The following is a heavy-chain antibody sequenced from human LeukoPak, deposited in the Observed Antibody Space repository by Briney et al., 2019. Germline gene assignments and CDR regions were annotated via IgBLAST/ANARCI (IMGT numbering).Heavy chain of an antibody. D-gene: IGHD3-9*01. CDR3: ARVYFDWLTSNYYFDY. CDR1: GYSISSGYH. V-gene: IGHV4-38-2*02. Sequence: SETLSLTCTVSGYSISSGYHWGWIRQPPGKGLEWIGSIYHSGSTYYNPSLKSRVTISVDTSKNQLSLKLSSVTAADTAVYYCARVYFDWLTSNYYFDYWGQGTLVTVSS. J-gene: IGHJ4*02. CDR2: IYHSGST.